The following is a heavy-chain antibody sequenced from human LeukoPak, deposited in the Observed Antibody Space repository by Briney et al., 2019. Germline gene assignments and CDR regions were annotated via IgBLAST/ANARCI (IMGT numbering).Heavy chain of an antibody. V-gene: IGHV4-61*02. CDR1: GGSMSFSSDY. CDR2: IYTSGST. Sequence: SETLSLTCTFSGGSMSFSSDYWGWIRQPPGKGLECIGRIYTSGSTNYNPSLKSRVTISVDTSKNQFSLKLSSVTAADTAVYYCASGLRYFDLYYWGQGTLVTVSS. D-gene: IGHD3-9*01. CDR3: ASGLRYFDLYY. J-gene: IGHJ4*02.